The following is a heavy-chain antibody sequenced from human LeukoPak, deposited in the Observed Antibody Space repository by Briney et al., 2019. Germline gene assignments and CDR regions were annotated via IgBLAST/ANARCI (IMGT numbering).Heavy chain of an antibody. Sequence: SQTLSLTRTVSGGSISSGSYYWSWIRQPAGKGLEWIGRIYTSGSTNYNPSLKSRVTISVDTSKNQFSLKLSSVTAADTAVYYCARGYCGGDCGRGAFDIWGQGTMVTVSS. CDR1: GGSISSGSYY. J-gene: IGHJ3*02. D-gene: IGHD2-21*01. CDR2: IYTSGST. V-gene: IGHV4-61*02. CDR3: ARGYCGGDCGRGAFDI.